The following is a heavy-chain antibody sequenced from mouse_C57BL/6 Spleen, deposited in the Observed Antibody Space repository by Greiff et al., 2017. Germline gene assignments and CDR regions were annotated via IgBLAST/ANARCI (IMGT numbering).Heavy chain of an antibody. CDR3: ARDHSYYDSSYAYVMYD. CDR2: ISDGGSYT. D-gene: IGHD1-1*01. CDR1: GFTFSSYA. V-gene: IGHV5-4*01. J-gene: IGHJ4*01. Sequence: EVQVVESGGGLVKPGGSLKLSCAASGFTFSSYAMSWVRQTPEKRLEWVATISDGGSYTYYTDNVKGRFTISRDNATNNLYLQMSKLKYEDAAMYCSARDHSYYDSSYAYVMYDSGLGTTVSLSS.